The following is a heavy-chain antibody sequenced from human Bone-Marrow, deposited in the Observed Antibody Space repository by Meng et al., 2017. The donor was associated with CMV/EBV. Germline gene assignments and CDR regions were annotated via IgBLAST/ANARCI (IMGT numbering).Heavy chain of an antibody. Sequence: ASVKVSCKASGYTFTSYDINWVRQATGQGLEWMGWMNPNSGNTGYAQKFQGRVTMTRNTSISTAYMELSSLRSEDTAVYYCARDKGGVTIFGVVIRIRGYFDYWGQGTLVTVSS. D-gene: IGHD3-3*01. J-gene: IGHJ4*02. CDR2: MNPNSGNT. V-gene: IGHV1-8*01. CDR3: ARDKGGVTIFGVVIRIRGYFDY. CDR1: GYTFTSYD.